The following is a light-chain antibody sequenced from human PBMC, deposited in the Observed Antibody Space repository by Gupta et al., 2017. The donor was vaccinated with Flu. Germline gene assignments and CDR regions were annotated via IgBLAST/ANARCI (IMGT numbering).Light chain of an antibody. CDR1: QSINKW. J-gene: IGKJ4*01. CDR3: QQHLNYPLT. Sequence: DIQLTQSPSPLCACVGERVTITCRASQSINKWLAWYQQRPGKAPKLLIYKASNRESGVPSRFSGSESGTEFTLTISSLQPDDFGTYYCQQHLNYPLTFGGGTTVDIK. CDR2: KAS. V-gene: IGKV1-5*03.